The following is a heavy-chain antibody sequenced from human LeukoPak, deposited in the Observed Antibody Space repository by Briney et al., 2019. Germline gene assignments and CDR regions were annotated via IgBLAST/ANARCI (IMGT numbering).Heavy chain of an antibody. CDR2: IYYSGST. J-gene: IGHJ5*02. CDR1: GGSINNYY. Sequence: PSETLSLTCTVSGGSINNYYWSWIRQPPGKGLEWIGYIYYSGSTNYNPSLKSRVTISVDTSKNQFSLKLSSVTAADTAVYYCARWGSSLSWGQGTLVTVSS. V-gene: IGHV4-59*01. D-gene: IGHD2-2*01. CDR3: ARWGSSLS.